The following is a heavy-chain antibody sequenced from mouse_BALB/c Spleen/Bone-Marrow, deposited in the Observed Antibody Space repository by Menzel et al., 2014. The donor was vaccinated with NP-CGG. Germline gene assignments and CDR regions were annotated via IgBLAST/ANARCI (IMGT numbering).Heavy chain of an antibody. V-gene: IGHV1-62-2*01. CDR3: ARHGYGSSAWFAY. CDR1: GYTFTAYI. D-gene: IGHD1-1*01. CDR2: FYPGSGSR. Sequence: QVQLKQSGAGLVKPGASVKLSCKASGYTFTAYIIPWVKLLSGQFLAFLGWFYPGSGSRKYNEKFKDKATLTADKSSSTVYMELSRLTSEDSAVYFCARHGYGSSAWFAYWGQGTLVTVSA. J-gene: IGHJ3*01.